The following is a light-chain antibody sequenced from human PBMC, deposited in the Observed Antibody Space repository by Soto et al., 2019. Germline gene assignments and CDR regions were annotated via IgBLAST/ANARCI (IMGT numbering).Light chain of an antibody. Sequence: ILMTQSPATLSVSPGERATLSCRASQSVSNNLAWYQQKPGQAPRLLIYDASTRATGIPARFSGSGSGTEFTLTISGLQSEDFAVSYCQQYTNWPPWTFDQGTKVEIK. CDR1: QSVSNN. J-gene: IGKJ1*01. V-gene: IGKV3-15*01. CDR2: DAS. CDR3: QQYTNWPPWT.